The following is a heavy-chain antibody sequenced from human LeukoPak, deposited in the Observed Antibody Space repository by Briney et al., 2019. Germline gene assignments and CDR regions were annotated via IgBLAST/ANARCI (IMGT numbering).Heavy chain of an antibody. V-gene: IGHV3-23*01. CDR3: AKGAEYSSSWYKEDLDY. D-gene: IGHD6-13*01. J-gene: IGHJ4*02. CDR1: GFTFSRYS. Sequence: PGGSQRLSCTASGFTFSRYSMSWVRQAPGKGLEWVSVIIAAASSSYADSVKGRFTISRDNSQNTLYLQMNSLKAEDEAVYYCAKGAEYSSSWYKEDLDYWGQGALVTVSS. CDR2: IIAAASS.